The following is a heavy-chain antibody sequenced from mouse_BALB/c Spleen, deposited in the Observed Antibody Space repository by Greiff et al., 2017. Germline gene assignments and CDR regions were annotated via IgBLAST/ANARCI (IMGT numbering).Heavy chain of an antibody. CDR1: GYTFTSYW. Sequence: QVQLQQPGAELVKPGASVKLSCKASGYTFTSYWMHWVKQRPGQGLEWIGEINPSNGRTNYNEKFKSKATLTVDKSSSTAYMQLSSLTSEDSAVYYCAIITTVVATDYWGQGTTLTVSS. CDR2: INPSNGRT. CDR3: AIITTVVATDY. V-gene: IGHV1S81*02. D-gene: IGHD1-1*01. J-gene: IGHJ2*01.